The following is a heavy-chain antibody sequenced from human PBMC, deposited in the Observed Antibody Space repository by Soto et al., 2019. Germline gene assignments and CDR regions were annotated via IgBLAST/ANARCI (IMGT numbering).Heavy chain of an antibody. J-gene: IGHJ4*02. V-gene: IGHV4-61*01. CDR2: IYYTGTS. CDR1: GASVSSGSYY. Sequence: SETLSLTCKVSGASVSSGSYYWSWIRQPPGKGLEWIGYIYYTGTSDYNPSLKSRVTISIDTSKNQISLNLNSVTAADTAVYYCSRGQSGNHHLLAYCGQGTLVTGSS. CDR3: SRGQSGNHHLLAY. D-gene: IGHD1-26*01.